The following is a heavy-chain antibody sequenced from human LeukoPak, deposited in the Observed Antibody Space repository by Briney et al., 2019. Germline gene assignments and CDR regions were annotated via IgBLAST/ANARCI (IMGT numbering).Heavy chain of an antibody. J-gene: IGHJ4*02. CDR3: AGGPGTRYGSSGYPFDY. D-gene: IGHD3-22*01. CDR1: GFPFSDYY. Sequence: PGGSLRLSCAASGFPFSDYYMSWIRHAPGKGLEWVSYISSSCSTIYYADSVKGRFTISRDNAKNSLYLQMNSLRAEDTAVYYCAGGPGTRYGSSGYPFDYWGQGTLVTVSS. CDR2: ISSSCSTI. V-gene: IGHV3-11*04.